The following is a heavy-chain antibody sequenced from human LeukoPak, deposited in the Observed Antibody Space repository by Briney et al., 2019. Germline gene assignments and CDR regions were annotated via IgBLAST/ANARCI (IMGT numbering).Heavy chain of an antibody. J-gene: IGHJ4*02. CDR3: AKAPVTSCRGAFCYPFDY. D-gene: IGHD2-15*01. V-gene: IGHV3-23*01. CDR1: GFTFSNYA. CDR2: ISGSGDNT. Sequence: GGSLRLSCAASGFTFSNYAMSWVRQAPGKGLEWVSAISGSGDNTYYADSVKGRFTVSRDNSKNTLYVQMKSLRAEDTAVYYCAKAPVTSCRGAFCYPFDYWGQGTLVTVSS.